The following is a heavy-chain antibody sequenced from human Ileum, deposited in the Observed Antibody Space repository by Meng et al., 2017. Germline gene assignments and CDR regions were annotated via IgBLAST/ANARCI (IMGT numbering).Heavy chain of an antibody. J-gene: IGHJ5*02. V-gene: IGHV4-59*01. CDR3: ARTLDYGDYVYWFDP. Sequence: QVPPQVSCPGLGKPSETLSLTCTVSGGSISSYYWSWIRQPPGKGLEWIGYIYYSGSTNYNPSLKSRVTISVDTSKNQFSLKLSSVTAADTAVYYCARTLDYGDYVYWFDPWGQGTLVTVSS. D-gene: IGHD4-17*01. CDR2: IYYSGST. CDR1: GGSISSYY.